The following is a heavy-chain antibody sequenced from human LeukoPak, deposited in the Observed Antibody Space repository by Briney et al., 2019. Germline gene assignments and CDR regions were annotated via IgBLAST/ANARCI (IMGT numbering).Heavy chain of an antibody. CDR2: INHSGST. CDR3: ARLMINYGSGTYFDY. D-gene: IGHD3-10*01. V-gene: IGHV4-34*01. Sequence: SETLSLTCAVYGGSFSGYYWSWIRQPPGKGLEWIGEINHSGSTNYNPSLKSRVTISVDTSKNQFSLKLSSVTAADTAVYYCARLMINYGSGTYFDYWGQGTLVTVSS. CDR1: GGSFSGYY. J-gene: IGHJ4*02.